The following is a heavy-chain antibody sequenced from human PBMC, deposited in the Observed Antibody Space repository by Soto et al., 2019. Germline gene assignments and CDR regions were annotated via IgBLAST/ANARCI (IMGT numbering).Heavy chain of an antibody. D-gene: IGHD2-2*01. V-gene: IGHV4-34*01. CDR3: ARGKVEVVPAAKKYYYYYGMDV. CDR1: GGSFSGYY. Sequence: SETLSLTCAVYGGSFSGYYWSWIRQPPGKGLEWIGEINHSGSTNYNPSLKSRVTISVDTSKNQFSLKLSSVTAADTAVYYCARGKVEVVPAAKKYYYYYGMDVWGQGTMVTVSS. CDR2: INHSGST. J-gene: IGHJ6*02.